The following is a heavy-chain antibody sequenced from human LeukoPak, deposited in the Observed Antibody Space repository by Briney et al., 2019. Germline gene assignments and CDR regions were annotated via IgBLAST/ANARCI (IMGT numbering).Heavy chain of an antibody. CDR2: INPNSGGT. CDR3: ARVAGRIAAGSSTPPYVY. Sequence: ASVKVSCKASGYTFTGYYMHWVRQAPGQGLEWMGWINPNSGGTNYAQKFQGRVTMTRDTSNSTAYMELSRLRSDDTAVYYCARVAGRIAAGSSTPPYVYWGQGTLVTVSS. CDR1: GYTFTGYY. J-gene: IGHJ4*02. D-gene: IGHD6-13*01. V-gene: IGHV1-2*02.